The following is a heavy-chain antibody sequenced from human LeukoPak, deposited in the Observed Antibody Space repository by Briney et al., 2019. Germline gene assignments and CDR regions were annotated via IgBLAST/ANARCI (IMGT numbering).Heavy chain of an antibody. CDR2: ISGSGGST. D-gene: IGHD3-10*01. V-gene: IGHV3-23*01. CDR3: AKDLLWFGELLPDAFDI. Sequence: GGSLRLSCAASGFTFSNFGMNWVRQAPGKGLEWVSIISGSGGSTYYADSVKGRFTISRDKSKNTLYLQMNSLRAEDTAVYYCAKDLLWFGELLPDAFDIWGQGTMVTVSS. CDR1: GFTFSNFG. J-gene: IGHJ3*02.